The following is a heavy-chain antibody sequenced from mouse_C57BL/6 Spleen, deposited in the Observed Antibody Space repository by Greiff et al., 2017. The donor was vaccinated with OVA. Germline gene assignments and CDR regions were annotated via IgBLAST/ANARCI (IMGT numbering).Heavy chain of an antibody. Sequence: VQLQQSGAELVRPGASVTLSCKASGYTLTDYEMHWVKQKPVHGLEWIGAIDPETGGTAYNQKFKGKAILTADKSSSTAYMELRSLTSEDSAVYYCTREGGYYGSSLFDYWGQGTTLTVSS. CDR2: IDPETGGT. D-gene: IGHD1-1*01. CDR3: TREGGYYGSSLFDY. J-gene: IGHJ2*01. V-gene: IGHV1-15*01. CDR1: GYTLTDYE.